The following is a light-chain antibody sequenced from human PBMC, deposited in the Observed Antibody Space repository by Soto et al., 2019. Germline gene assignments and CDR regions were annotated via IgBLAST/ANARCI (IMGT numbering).Light chain of an antibody. CDR2: EVR. J-gene: IGLJ3*02. CDR1: MRDVGAYNL. Sequence: QSVLTQPASGSGSAGQSITISCSGTMRDVGAYNLVSWYQQHPGTAPKLIIYEVRNRPSGISSRFSGSRSGNTASLTISGLQSEDEGDYYCRAYTARSTLVFGGGTK. CDR3: RAYTARSTLV. V-gene: IGLV2-14*01.